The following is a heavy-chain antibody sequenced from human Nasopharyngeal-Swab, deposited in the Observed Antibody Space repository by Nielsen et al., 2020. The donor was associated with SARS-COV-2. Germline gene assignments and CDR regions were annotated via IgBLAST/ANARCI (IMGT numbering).Heavy chain of an antibody. CDR3: ARRDSVVDYYYGMDV. V-gene: IGHV3-30*04. J-gene: IGHJ6*02. D-gene: IGHD2-15*01. CDR1: GFTFSSYA. Sequence: GESLKISCAASGFTFSSYAMHWVRQAPGKGLEWVAVISYDGSNKYYADSVKGRFTISRDNSKNTLYLQMNSLRTEDTAVYYCARRDSVVDYYYGMDVWGQGTTVLVS. CDR2: ISYDGSNK.